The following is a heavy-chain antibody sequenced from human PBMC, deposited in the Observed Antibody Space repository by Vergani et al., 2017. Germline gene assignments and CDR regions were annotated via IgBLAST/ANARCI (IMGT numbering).Heavy chain of an antibody. Sequence: QVQLQESGPGLVKPSETLSLTCTVSGGSISSYYWSWIRQPPGKGLEWVGYIYYSGITNYNPSLKSRVTISVDTSKNQFSLKLSSVTAADTAVYYCAGPSRDGYNYFDYWGQGTLVTVSS. CDR1: GGSISSYY. J-gene: IGHJ4*02. CDR3: AGPSRDGYNYFDY. CDR2: IYYSGIT. D-gene: IGHD5-24*01. V-gene: IGHV4-59*01.